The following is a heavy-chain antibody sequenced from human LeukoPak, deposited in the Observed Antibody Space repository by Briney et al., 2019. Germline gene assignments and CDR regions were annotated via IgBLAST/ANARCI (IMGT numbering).Heavy chain of an antibody. V-gene: IGHV3-23*01. Sequence: GGSLRLSCAASGFTFSDYAMSWVRQAPGKGLEWVSVISGSGGSIYYADSVRGRFTVSRDNSKNTLYLQMNGLRAEDTAVHYCAKRGEDPVDLDYWGQGTLVTVSS. CDR3: AKRGEDPVDLDY. CDR1: GFTFSDYA. D-gene: IGHD3-16*01. J-gene: IGHJ4*02. CDR2: ISGSGGSI.